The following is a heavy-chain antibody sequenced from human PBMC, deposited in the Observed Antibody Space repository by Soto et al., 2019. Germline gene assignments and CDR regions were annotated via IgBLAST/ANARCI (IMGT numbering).Heavy chain of an antibody. J-gene: IGHJ6*02. CDR2: ISGSGGST. D-gene: IGHD3-10*01. V-gene: IGHV3-23*01. CDR1: VPTFSTYA. CDR3: AITIRGVFDGMDV. Sequence: PRWAPRPSCGPTVPTFSTYAISSVRLAPGKGLEWVSGISGSGGSTYYADSVKGRFTISRDNSKNTLYLQMNSLRAEDTAVYYCAITIRGVFDGMDVWGQGTTVTASS.